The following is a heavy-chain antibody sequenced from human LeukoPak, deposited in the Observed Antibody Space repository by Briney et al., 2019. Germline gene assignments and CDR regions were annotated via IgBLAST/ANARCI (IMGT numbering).Heavy chain of an antibody. D-gene: IGHD2-21*02. V-gene: IGHV3-30*02. CDR1: GFNFSRNG. CDR2: IRYDGTKK. CDR3: ARDFDDVNGDFYYIPDY. J-gene: IGHJ4*02. Sequence: LPGGSLRLSCAASGFNFSRNGMHWVRQAPGKGLEGVAFIRYDGTKKFYGDSVRGRFTISRDNSKNTLYLQMNNLRDEDTAVYYCARDFDDVNGDFYYIPDYWGQGMLVTVSA.